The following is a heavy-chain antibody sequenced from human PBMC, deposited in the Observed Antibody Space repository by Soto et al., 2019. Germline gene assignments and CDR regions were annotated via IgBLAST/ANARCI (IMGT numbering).Heavy chain of an antibody. CDR2: ITYDGMNK. J-gene: IGHJ4*01. CDR3: ARGHFTGGSCQSGGHFDY. Sequence: QVHLVESGGGVVQSGGSLRLSCGVSGFTFRNFPMHWVRQAPGKGLEWVAVITYDGMNKDYTEAVKGRFTVSRDNSKNILYAQMDSLRPEDTAVYYCARGHFTGGSCQSGGHFDYWGQGTLVTVSS. CDR1: GFTFRNFP. V-gene: IGHV3-30*04. D-gene: IGHD2-15*01.